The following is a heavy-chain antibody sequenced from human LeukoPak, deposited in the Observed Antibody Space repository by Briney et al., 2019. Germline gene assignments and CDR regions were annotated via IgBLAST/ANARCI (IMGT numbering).Heavy chain of an antibody. D-gene: IGHD6-6*01. CDR1: GFTFSSYG. Sequence: GRSLRLSCAASGFTFSSYGMHWVRQAPGKGLEWVAVIWFDGSNKYYADSVKGRFTISRDNSKNTLYLQMNSLRAEDTAVYYCARDWVYSSSFDAFDIWGQGTMVTVSS. V-gene: IGHV3-33*01. CDR2: IWFDGSNK. CDR3: ARDWVYSSSFDAFDI. J-gene: IGHJ3*02.